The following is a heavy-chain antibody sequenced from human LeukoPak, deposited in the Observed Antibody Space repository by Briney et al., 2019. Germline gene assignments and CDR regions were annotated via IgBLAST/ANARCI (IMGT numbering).Heavy chain of an antibody. V-gene: IGHV3-48*01. D-gene: IGHD1-26*01. CDR3: ARAGWELLY. CDR2: ISSSSSTI. J-gene: IGHJ4*02. CDR1: GFTFSSYS. Sequence: AGGSLRLSCAASGFTFSSYSMNWVRQAPGKGLEWVSYISSSSSTIYYADSVKGRFTISRDNAKNSLYLQMNSLRAEDTAVYYCARAGWELLYWGQGTLVTVSS.